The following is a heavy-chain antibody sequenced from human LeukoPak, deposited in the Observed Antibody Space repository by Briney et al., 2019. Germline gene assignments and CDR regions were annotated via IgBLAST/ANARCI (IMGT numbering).Heavy chain of an antibody. CDR3: ARDSDGNDY. D-gene: IGHD6-13*01. V-gene: IGHV3-7*01. CDR1: GLTFSTYW. Sequence: GGSLRLSCAASGLTFSTYWMSWVRPAPGKGVEWVANIKQDGSEKYQVDSVKGGLTIYRDNAKDSLSLQMNRLSAENTAMYYCARDSDGNDYWGQGTLVTVSS. CDR2: IKQDGSEK. J-gene: IGHJ4*02.